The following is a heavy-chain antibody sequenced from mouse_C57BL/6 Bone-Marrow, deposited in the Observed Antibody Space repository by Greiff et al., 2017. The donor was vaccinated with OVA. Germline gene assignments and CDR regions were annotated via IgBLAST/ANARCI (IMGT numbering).Heavy chain of an antibody. CDR1: GFTFSSYA. Sequence: EVQLVESGEGLVKPGGSLKLSCAASGFTFSSYAMSWVRQTPEKRLEWVAYISSGGDYIYYADTVKGRFTISRDNARNTLYLQMSSLKSEDTAMYYCTIITTVPKRGYYFDYWGQGTTLTVSS. D-gene: IGHD1-1*01. CDR3: TIITTVPKRGYYFDY. CDR2: ISSGGDYI. V-gene: IGHV5-9-1*02. J-gene: IGHJ2*01.